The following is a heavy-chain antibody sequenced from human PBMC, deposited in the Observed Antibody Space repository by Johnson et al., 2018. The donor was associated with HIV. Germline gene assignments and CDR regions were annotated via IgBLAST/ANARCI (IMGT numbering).Heavy chain of an antibody. V-gene: IGHV3-13*01. J-gene: IGHJ3*02. CDR1: GFTFSSYD. CDR3: ARGHYDPSGLGAFDI. Sequence: VQLVESGGGLVQPGGSLRLSCAASGFTFSSYDMHWVRQATGKGLEWVSAIGTAGDTYYPGSVKGRFTISRENAKNTLYLQMNSLRAEDTAVYYCARGHYDPSGLGAFDIWGQGTMVTVSS. D-gene: IGHD3-22*01. CDR2: IGTAGDT.